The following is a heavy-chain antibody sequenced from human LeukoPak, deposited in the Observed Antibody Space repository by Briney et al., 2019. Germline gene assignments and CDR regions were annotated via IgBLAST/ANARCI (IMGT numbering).Heavy chain of an antibody. CDR2: IYYSGNT. J-gene: IGHJ4*02. D-gene: IGHD4-23*01. Sequence: SETLSLTCTVSGASITSGAYYWSWIRQPPGKGLEWIGYIYYSGNTNYNPSLKSRVTISVDTSKNQFSLKLSSVTAADTAVYYCARGYGGNSDDYWGQGTLVTVSS. V-gene: IGHV4-61*08. CDR3: ARGYGGNSDDY. CDR1: GASITSGAYY.